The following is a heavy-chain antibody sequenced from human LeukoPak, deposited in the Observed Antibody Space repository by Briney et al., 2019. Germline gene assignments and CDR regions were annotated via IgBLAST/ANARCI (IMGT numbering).Heavy chain of an antibody. D-gene: IGHD2-15*01. V-gene: IGHV3-7*01. Sequence: GGSLRLSCVASGFTFSSRDWMTWVRQAPGKGLEWVANIKQDGSEKNYVDSVKGRFTISRDNAKNSVDLQMNSLRAEDTAVYYCASRGVVVGFLQDAFDIWGQGTMVTVSS. CDR1: GFTFSSRDW. J-gene: IGHJ3*02. CDR2: IKQDGSEK. CDR3: ASRGVVVGFLQDAFDI.